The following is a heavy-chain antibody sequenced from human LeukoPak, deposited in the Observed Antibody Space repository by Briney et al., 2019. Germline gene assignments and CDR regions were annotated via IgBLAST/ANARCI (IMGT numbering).Heavy chain of an antibody. J-gene: IGHJ5*02. CDR1: GFTFSSYA. CDR3: ARGGDYRPFDP. Sequence: GGSLRLSCAASGFTFSSYAMSWVRQAPGKGLEWVSAISGSGGSTYYADSVKGRFTISRDNAKNSLYLQMNSLRAEDTAVYYCARGGDYRPFDPWGQGTLVTVSS. CDR2: ISGSGGST. D-gene: IGHD4-11*01. V-gene: IGHV3-23*01.